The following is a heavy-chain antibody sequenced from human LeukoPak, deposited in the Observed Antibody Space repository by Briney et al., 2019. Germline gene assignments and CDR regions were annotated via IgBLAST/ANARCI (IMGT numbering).Heavy chain of an antibody. CDR1: GYTFTSYG. Sequence: ASVKVSCKASGYTFTSYGISWVRQAPGQGLEWMGWISAYNGNTNYAQKLQGRVTMTTDTSTSTAYMELSSLRSEDTAVYYCARDRRYYYDSSGYFDYWGQGTLVTVSS. V-gene: IGHV1-18*01. CDR2: ISAYNGNT. D-gene: IGHD3-22*01. J-gene: IGHJ4*02. CDR3: ARDRRYYYDSSGYFDY.